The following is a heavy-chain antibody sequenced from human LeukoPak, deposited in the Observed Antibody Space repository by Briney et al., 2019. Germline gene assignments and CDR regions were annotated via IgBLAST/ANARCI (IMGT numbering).Heavy chain of an antibody. J-gene: IGHJ4*02. D-gene: IGHD5-18*01. Sequence: ASVKVSCTASGYTFTSYDINWVRQATGQGLEWMGWMNPNSGNTGYAQKFQGRVTMTRNTSISTANMELSSLRSEVTAVYYCARGLARTSMVTRGGVRFDYWGQGTLVTVSS. CDR3: ARGLARTSMVTRGGVRFDY. V-gene: IGHV1-8*01. CDR1: GYTFTSYD. CDR2: MNPNSGNT.